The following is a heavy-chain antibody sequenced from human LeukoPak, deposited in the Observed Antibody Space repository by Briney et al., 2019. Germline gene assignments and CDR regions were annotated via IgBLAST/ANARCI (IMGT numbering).Heavy chain of an antibody. CDR3: TTAGSGIPDY. CDR1: GFTFSNAW. V-gene: IGHV3-15*01. D-gene: IGHD3-10*01. J-gene: IGHJ4*02. CDR2: TKRKADGGTT. Sequence: GGFLRLSCAASGFTFSNAWMSWVRQAPGKGLDWVGRTKRKADGGTTDYAAPVKGRFTISRDDSKNTLYLQMNSLKTEDTAVYYCTTAGSGIPDYWGQGTLVTVSS.